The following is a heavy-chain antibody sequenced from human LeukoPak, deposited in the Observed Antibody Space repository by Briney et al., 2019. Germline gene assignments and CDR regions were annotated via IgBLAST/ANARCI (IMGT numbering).Heavy chain of an antibody. CDR1: GYTLTELS. V-gene: IGHV1-24*01. CDR3: AIVPRPGEHNYGYGGN. D-gene: IGHD5-18*01. CDR2: FDHEDGET. J-gene: IGHJ4*01. Sequence: ASVMVSCRVSGYTLTELSMHWVRQAPGKGLEWMGGFDHEDGETIYAQKFQGRVIITSDMSTSTVYMELTSLRSEDTAFYYCAIVPRPGEHNYGYGGNWGQGTLVTVSS.